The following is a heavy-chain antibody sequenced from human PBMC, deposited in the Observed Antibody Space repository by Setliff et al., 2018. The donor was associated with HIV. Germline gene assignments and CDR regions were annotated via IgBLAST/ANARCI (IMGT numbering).Heavy chain of an antibody. V-gene: IGHV3-15*01. CDR2: IKSEGDGGTT. J-gene: IGHJ4*02. Sequence: GGSLRLSCAASGFTFSDAWMSWVRQAPGKGLEWVGRIKSEGDGGTTDYAAPVKGRFTISRDDSKNTLYLQMNSLKTEDTAVYYCTTGYYDSSGYCYGWGQGTLVTVSS. CDR1: GFTFSDAW. D-gene: IGHD3-22*01. CDR3: TTGYYDSSGYCYG.